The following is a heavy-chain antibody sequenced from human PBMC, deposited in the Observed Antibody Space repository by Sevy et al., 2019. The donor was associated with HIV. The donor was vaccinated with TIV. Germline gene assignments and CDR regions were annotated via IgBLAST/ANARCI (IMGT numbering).Heavy chain of an antibody. CDR2: VGPAGDT. CDR1: GFTFITYD. D-gene: IGHD5-12*01. J-gene: IGHJ6*02. Sequence: GGSLRLSCAASGFTFITYDMHWVHHVTGKGLEWVSGVGPAGDTFYPGSVKGRFTISRENAKNSLYLQMNNLRAGDTAVYYCTRSGGYSDYGMDVWGQGTTVTVSS. V-gene: IGHV3-13*01. CDR3: TRSGGYSDYGMDV.